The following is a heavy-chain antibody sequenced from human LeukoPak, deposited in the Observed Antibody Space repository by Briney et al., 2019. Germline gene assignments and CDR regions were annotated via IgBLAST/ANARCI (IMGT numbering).Heavy chain of an antibody. CDR2: IYSGGSA. CDR1: GFTFSIYA. J-gene: IGHJ4*02. Sequence: GVSLRLSCAASGFTFSIYAMSWLRQAPGKGLEWVSVIYSGGSAYYADSVKGRFTISRDKSKNTLYLQMNSLRVEDTAVYYCARDKPAAVGSSSWYWAGWGQGTLVTVSS. CDR3: ARDKPAAVGSSSWYWAG. V-gene: IGHV3-66*01. D-gene: IGHD6-13*01.